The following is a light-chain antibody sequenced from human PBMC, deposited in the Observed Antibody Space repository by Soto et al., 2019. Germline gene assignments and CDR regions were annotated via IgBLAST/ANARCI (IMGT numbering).Light chain of an antibody. V-gene: IGKV3-15*01. CDR3: QQYNNWPEYT. CDR1: QSVGNS. CDR2: GAS. Sequence: VVLTQSPGTLSVSPGEGVTLSCRASQSVGNSMAWYQQKPGQAPRLLIFGASTRVTGIPARFSGSGSGTEFTITITSLQSDDFSVYYCQQYNNWPEYTFGQGTKLEIK. J-gene: IGKJ2*01.